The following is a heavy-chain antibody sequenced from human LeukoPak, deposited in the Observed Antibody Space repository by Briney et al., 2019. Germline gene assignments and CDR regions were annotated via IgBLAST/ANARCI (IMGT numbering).Heavy chain of an antibody. D-gene: IGHD6-13*01. CDR3: ARPFSSSWYYFDY. Sequence: GGSLRLSCAASGFTFNTYAIHWVRQAPGKGLEWVAVFSFDGSNKYYADSVKGRFTISRDNSKNTLYLQMNSLRSEDTAVYFCARPFSSSWYYFDYWGQGTLVTVSS. V-gene: IGHV3-30-3*01. CDR1: GFTFNTYA. CDR2: FSFDGSNK. J-gene: IGHJ4*02.